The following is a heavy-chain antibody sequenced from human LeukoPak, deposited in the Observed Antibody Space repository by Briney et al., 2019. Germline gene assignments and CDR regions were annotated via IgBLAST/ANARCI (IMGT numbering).Heavy chain of an antibody. CDR3: ARDLIAARPNWFDP. CDR2: IIPILGIA. V-gene: IGHV1-69*04. Sequence: SVKVSCKASGGTFSSYAISWVRQAPGQGLEWMGRIIPILGIANYAQKFQGRVTITADKSTSTAYMELSSLRFEDTAVYYCARDLIAARPNWFDPWGQGTLVTVSS. CDR1: GGTFSSYA. D-gene: IGHD6-6*01. J-gene: IGHJ5*02.